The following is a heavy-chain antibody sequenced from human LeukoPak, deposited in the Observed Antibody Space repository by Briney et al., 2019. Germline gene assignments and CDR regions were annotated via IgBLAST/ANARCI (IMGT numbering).Heavy chain of an antibody. J-gene: IGHJ4*02. Sequence: GASVKVSCKASGGTFSSYAISWVRQAPGQGLEWMGGIIPIFGTANYAQKFQGRVTITADKSTSTAYMELSSLRSEDTAVYYCARRNRVGATLYYFDYWGQGTLVTVSS. CDR3: ARRNRVGATLYYFDY. CDR2: IIPIFGTA. V-gene: IGHV1-69*06. D-gene: IGHD1-26*01. CDR1: GGTFSSYA.